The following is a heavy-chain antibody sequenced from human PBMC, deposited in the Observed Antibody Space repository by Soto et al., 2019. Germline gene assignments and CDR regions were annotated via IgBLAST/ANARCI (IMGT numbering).Heavy chain of an antibody. D-gene: IGHD4-17*01. CDR1: GYTFTGYY. CDR3: ARDGGTTVTSTNYFDY. CDR2: INPNSGGT. J-gene: IGHJ4*02. Sequence: KVSCKASGYTFTGYYMHCVRQAPGQGLEWMGWINPNSGGTNYAQKFQGWVTMTRDTSISTAYMELSRLRSDDTAVYYCARDGGTTVTSTNYFDYWGQGTLVTVSS. V-gene: IGHV1-2*04.